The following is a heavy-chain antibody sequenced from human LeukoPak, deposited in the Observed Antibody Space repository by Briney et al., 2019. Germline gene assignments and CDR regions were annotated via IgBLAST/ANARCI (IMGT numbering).Heavy chain of an antibody. D-gene: IGHD4/OR15-4a*01. Sequence: PSETLSLSYTASDGFISNYYWSWSRQPPGKGLEWIGYIYNSGSTNYNHSLKSRVTISEDMSNNQFSLKLSSVTAADTAVYYCARDIRLWGTNSGIAVDICFQGTMVTVSS. V-gene: IGHV4-59*01. CDR1: DGFISNYY. CDR3: ARDIRLWGTNSGIAVDI. J-gene: IGHJ3*02. CDR2: IYNSGST.